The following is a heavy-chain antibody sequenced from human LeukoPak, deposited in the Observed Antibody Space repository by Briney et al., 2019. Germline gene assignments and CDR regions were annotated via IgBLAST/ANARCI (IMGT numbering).Heavy chain of an antibody. CDR1: GFTFSDYY. V-gene: IGHV3-11*01. Sequence: GGSLRLSCAASGFTFSDYYMSWIRQAPGKGLEWVSYISSSGSTIYYADSVKGRFTISRDNAKNSLYLQMNSLRAEDTALYYCAKAGLYSTVWYFDYWGQGTLVTVSS. CDR3: AKAGLYSTVWYFDY. J-gene: IGHJ4*02. CDR2: ISSSGSTI. D-gene: IGHD6-13*01.